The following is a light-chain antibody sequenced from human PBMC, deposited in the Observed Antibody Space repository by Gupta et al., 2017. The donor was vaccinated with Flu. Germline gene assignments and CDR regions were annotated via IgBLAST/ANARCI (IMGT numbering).Light chain of an antibody. V-gene: IGKV3-15*01. Sequence: EIVMTQSPATLSVSPGERATLSCRASQSVRSNLAWYQQKPGQAPRLLIYAASTRATGVPARFSGSGSGTEFTLTISSLQSEDFAVYYCQQYNDWPLLTFGGGTKVEIK. CDR2: AAS. J-gene: IGKJ4*01. CDR3: QQYNDWPLLT. CDR1: QSVRSN.